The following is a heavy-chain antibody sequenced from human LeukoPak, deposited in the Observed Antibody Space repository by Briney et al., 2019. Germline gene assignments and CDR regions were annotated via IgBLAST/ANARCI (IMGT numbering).Heavy chain of an antibody. CDR3: STLTSRGLSDS. J-gene: IGHJ4*02. CDR2: IKSKADGETI. Sequence: PGGSLRLSCAASGFTFTNAWMNWVRQAPGKGLEWVGRIKSKADGETIDYAAPVKGRFTFSRDDSKNMLYLQMNSLKSEDTAVYYCSTLTSRGLSDSWGQGTLVTASS. V-gene: IGHV3-15*07. D-gene: IGHD1-20*01. CDR1: GFTFTNAW.